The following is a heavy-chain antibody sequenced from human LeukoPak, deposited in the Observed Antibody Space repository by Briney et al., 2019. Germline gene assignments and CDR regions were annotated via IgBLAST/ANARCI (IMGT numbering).Heavy chain of an antibody. CDR3: ARVWGVGATLGVFDI. D-gene: IGHD1-26*01. CDR2: ISSRGGTI. J-gene: IGHJ3*02. CDR1: GFTLSNYE. Sequence: GGPLRLSCAGTGFTLSNYEMNWVRQTPGKGLEWVSYISSRGGTIYYTDSVKGRFTISRDNPKNSLYLQMNSLRAEDTAVYYCARVWGVGATLGVFDIWGQGTMVTVSS. V-gene: IGHV3-48*03.